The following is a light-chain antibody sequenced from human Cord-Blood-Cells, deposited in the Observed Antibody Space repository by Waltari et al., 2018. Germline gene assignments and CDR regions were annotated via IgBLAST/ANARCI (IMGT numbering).Light chain of an antibody. Sequence: QSAMTQPASVSGSPGQSITISCTGTSSDVGRYNLVSWYQQHPGKAPKLMIYAGSTRPLGVSNRLSGSKSGNTASLTISGLQAEDDADYYCCSYAGSSTWVFGGGTKLTVL. CDR1: SSDVGRYNL. J-gene: IGLJ3*02. CDR2: AGS. V-gene: IGLV2-23*01. CDR3: CSYAGSSTWV.